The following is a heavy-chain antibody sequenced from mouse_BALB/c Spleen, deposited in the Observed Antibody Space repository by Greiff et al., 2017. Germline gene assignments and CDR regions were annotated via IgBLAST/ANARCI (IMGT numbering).Heavy chain of an antibody. Sequence: VKLVESGPGLVAPSQSLSITCTVSGFSLTGYGVNWVRQPPGKGLEWLGMIWGDGSTDYNSALKTRLGISKDNSKSQIFLKMNSLQTYDTARYYCARVGGYYAMDYWGQGTSVTVSA. J-gene: IGHJ4*01. CDR2: IWGDGST. CDR1: GFSLTGYG. V-gene: IGHV2-6-7*01. CDR3: ARVGGYYAMDY.